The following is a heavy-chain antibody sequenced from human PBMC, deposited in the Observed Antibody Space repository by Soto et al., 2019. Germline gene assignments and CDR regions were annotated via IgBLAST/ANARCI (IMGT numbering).Heavy chain of an antibody. D-gene: IGHD3-3*01. V-gene: IGHV3-23*01. CDR1: GFTFSSYA. Sequence: SRRLSCAASGFTFSSYAMNWARQAPGKGREWVSAISGSGGSTYYADSVKGRFTISRDNSKNTLYLQMNSLRAVDTAVYYCAKDQRYDDFSSNYYCYRISWRQGTLVTVSS. J-gene: IGHJ5*02. CDR3: AKDQRYDDFSSNYYCYRIS. CDR2: ISGSGGST.